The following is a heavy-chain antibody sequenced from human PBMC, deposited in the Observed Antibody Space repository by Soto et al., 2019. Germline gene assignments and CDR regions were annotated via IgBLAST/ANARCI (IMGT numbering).Heavy chain of an antibody. J-gene: IGHJ4*02. CDR1: GFTFSNYA. V-gene: IGHV3-23*01. CDR2: ISGSGGST. Sequence: EVQLLESGGGLVQPGGSLRLSCAASGFTFSNYAVTWVRQAPGKGLEWVSTISGSGGSTYYADSVKGRLTISRDNSKKTLYLKMNSLRAEDTAVYYCAKDQGSSWYEIDYWGQGTLVTVSS. D-gene: IGHD6-13*01. CDR3: AKDQGSSWYEIDY.